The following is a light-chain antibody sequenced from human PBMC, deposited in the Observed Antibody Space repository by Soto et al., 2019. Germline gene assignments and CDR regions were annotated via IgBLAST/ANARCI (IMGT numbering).Light chain of an antibody. CDR3: QSYDSSLRGGV. V-gene: IGLV1-40*01. Sequence: QSVLTQPPSVSGAPGQRVTISCTGSSSNIGAGYDVHWYQQLPGTAPKLLIYGNSNRPSGVPDRFSGSKSGSSASLAITGLQAEDEADYYYQSYDSSLRGGVFGGGTKVTVL. CDR1: SSNIGAGYD. CDR2: GNS. J-gene: IGLJ2*01.